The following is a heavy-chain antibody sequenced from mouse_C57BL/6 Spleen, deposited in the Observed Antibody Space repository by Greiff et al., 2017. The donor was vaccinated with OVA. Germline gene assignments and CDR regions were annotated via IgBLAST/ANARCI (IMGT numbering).Heavy chain of an antibody. D-gene: IGHD2-1*01. CDR3: AREALYGKGFAY. V-gene: IGHV1-26*01. J-gene: IGHJ3*01. CDR2: INPNNGGT. CDR1: GYTFTDYY. Sequence: EVQLQQSGPELVKPGPSVKISCKASGYTFTDYYMNWVKQSHGKSLEWIGDINPNNGGTSYNQKFKGKATLTVDKSSSTAYMELRSLTSEDSAVYYCAREALYGKGFAYWGQGTLVTVSA.